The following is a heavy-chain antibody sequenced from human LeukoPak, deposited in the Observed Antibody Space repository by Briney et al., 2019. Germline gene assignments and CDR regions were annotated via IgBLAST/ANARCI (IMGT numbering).Heavy chain of an antibody. CDR3: VRGGGIQSCGGKTCFRGFVY. D-gene: IGHD2-21*01. Sequence: ASVKVSCKASGYGFSDYYMHWVRQAPGQGLEYMGWINPNSGDNSCAQKFQGRVSMTRDTSFTTLYMELTSLRSADTAVYFCVRGGGIQSCGGKTCFRGFVYWGQGTLVTVSS. CDR2: INPNSGDN. V-gene: IGHV1-2*02. CDR1: GYGFSDYY. J-gene: IGHJ4*02.